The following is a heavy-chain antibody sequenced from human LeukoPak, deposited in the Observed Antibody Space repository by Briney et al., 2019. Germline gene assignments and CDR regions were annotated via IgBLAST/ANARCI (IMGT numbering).Heavy chain of an antibody. Sequence: ASVKVSCKASGGTFSSYAISWVRQAPGQGLEWMGRIIPILGMANYAQKFQGRVTITADKSTSTAYMELSSLRSEDTAVYYCARERHRLYYYGSGSFDYWGQGTLVTVSS. J-gene: IGHJ4*02. D-gene: IGHD3-10*01. V-gene: IGHV1-69*04. CDR2: IIPILGMA. CDR1: GGTFSSYA. CDR3: ARERHRLYYYGSGSFDY.